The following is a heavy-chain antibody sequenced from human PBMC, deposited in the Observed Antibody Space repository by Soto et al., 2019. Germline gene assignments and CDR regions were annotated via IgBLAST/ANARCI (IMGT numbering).Heavy chain of an antibody. CDR1: GYTFTSYG. CDR2: ISAYNGNT. D-gene: IGHD6-13*01. Sequence: QVQLVQSGAEVKKPGASVKVSCKASGYTFTSYGISWVRQAPGQGLEWMGWISAYNGNTNYAQKLQGRDXXTXDXXTSTAYMELRSLRSDDTAVYYCARRIAAPKYYFDYWGQGTLVTVSS. V-gene: IGHV1-18*01. J-gene: IGHJ4*02. CDR3: ARRIAAPKYYFDY.